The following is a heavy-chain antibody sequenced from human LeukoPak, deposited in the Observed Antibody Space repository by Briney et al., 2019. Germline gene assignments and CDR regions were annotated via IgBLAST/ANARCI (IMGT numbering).Heavy chain of an antibody. V-gene: IGHV3-13*01. CDR3: ARAAYSSTWYSRYFDL. CDR2: IGTAGEI. J-gene: IGHJ2*01. CDR1: GFTFRSYD. Sequence: GGSLRLPCAASGFTFRSYDMHWVRQATGKGLEWVSSIGTAGEIYYPGSVKGRFTISRENAKNSLYLQMNSLRAGDTAVYYCARAAYSSTWYSRYFDLWGRGTLVTVSS. D-gene: IGHD6-13*01.